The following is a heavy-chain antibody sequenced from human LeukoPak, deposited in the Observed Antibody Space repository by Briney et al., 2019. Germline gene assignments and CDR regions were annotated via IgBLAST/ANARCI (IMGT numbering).Heavy chain of an antibody. V-gene: IGHV4-39*01. CDR1: GGPISSSSYY. CDR2: IYYSGST. D-gene: IGHD3-22*01. CDR3: ARQYYYDSSGYYGY. J-gene: IGHJ4*02. Sequence: SETLSLTCTVSGGPISSSSYYWGWIRQPPGKGLEWIGSIYYSGSTYYNPSLKSRVTISVDTSKNQFSLKLSSVTAADTAVYYCARQYYYDSSGYYGYWGQGTLVTVSS.